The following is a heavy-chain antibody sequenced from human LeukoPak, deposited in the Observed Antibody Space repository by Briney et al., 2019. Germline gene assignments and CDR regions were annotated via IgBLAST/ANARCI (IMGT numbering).Heavy chain of an antibody. CDR1: GFTFSDYY. CDR2: ISSSSSTI. CDR3: ARDFTYYDFWSGYYTFADY. Sequence: KPGGSLRLSCAASGFTFSDYYMSWIRQAPGKGLEWVSYISSSSSTIYYADSVKGRFTISRDNAKNSLYLQMNSLRDEDTAVYYCARDFTYYDFWSGYYTFADYWGQGTLVTVSS. V-gene: IGHV3-11*04. D-gene: IGHD3-3*01. J-gene: IGHJ4*02.